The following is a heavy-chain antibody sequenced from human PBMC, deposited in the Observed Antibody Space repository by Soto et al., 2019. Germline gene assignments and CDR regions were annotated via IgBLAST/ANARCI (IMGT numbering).Heavy chain of an antibody. CDR2: ISSSSSYI. V-gene: IGHV3-21*01. Sequence: SMRLSCAASVFTFISYSMNWVRQAPSKGLEWVSSISSSSSYIYYADSVKGRFTISRDNAKNSLYLQMNSLRAEDTAVYYCARDPRYSYGYGMDVWGQGTTVTVSS. D-gene: IGHD5-18*01. CDR1: VFTFISYS. CDR3: ARDPRYSYGYGMDV. J-gene: IGHJ6*02.